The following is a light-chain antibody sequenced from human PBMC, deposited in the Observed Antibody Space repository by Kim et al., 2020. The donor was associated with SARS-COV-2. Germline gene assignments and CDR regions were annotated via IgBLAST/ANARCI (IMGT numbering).Light chain of an antibody. CDR1: SSDIGTYYF. J-gene: IGLJ1*01. CDR2: EVN. Sequence: SVTSSCAGTSSDIGTYYFVSWYQQHPSKTPKLMIYEVNKGTAGVPDRFSGSKSGNTTSLTISGLQSEDEGDYYCSSYAGGNTGVFGTGTKITVL. V-gene: IGLV2-8*01. CDR3: SSYAGGNTGV.